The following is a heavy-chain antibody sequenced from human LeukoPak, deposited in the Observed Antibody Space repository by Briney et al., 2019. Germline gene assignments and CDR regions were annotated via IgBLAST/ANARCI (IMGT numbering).Heavy chain of an antibody. V-gene: IGHV3-73*01. CDR3: RGAYYDSGGPEYYFDY. CDR1: AFTFSGSA. Sequence: GGSLKLSCAASAFTFSGSALHWVRQASGKGLEWVGRIRGKGDSYSTAYAASVKGRFTISRDDSKNTAYLQMNSLKTEDTAVYYCRGAYYDSGGPEYYFDYWGQGTLVTVSS. J-gene: IGHJ4*02. D-gene: IGHD3-22*01. CDR2: IRGKGDSYST.